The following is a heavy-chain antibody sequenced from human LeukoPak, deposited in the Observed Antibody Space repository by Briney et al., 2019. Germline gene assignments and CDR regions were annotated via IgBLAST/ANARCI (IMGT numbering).Heavy chain of an antibody. V-gene: IGHV4-31*03. J-gene: IGHJ4*02. CDR2: IYYSGST. D-gene: IGHD3-22*01. CDR3: ARTRPDSSGYYRPFDY. CDR1: GGSISSGGYY. Sequence: SETLSLTCTVSGGSISSGGYYWSWIRQHPGKGLEWIGYIYYSGSTYYNPSLKGRVTISVDTSKNQFSLKLSSVTAADTAVYYRARTRPDSSGYYRPFDYWGQGTLVTVSS.